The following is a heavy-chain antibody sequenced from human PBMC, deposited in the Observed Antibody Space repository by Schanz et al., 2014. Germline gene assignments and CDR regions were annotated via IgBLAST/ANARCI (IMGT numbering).Heavy chain of an antibody. CDR2: ISSSSSTR. CDR3: ARDFLLEQLGYSHYYYAMDV. D-gene: IGHD2-15*01. J-gene: IGHJ6*02. CDR1: GFTFSSYS. V-gene: IGHV3-48*01. Sequence: EVQLVESGGGLVQPGGSLRLSCAASGFTFSSYSMNWVRQAPGKGLEWVSYISSSSSTRYYADSVKGRFTISRDNAKNSQMRQMSSLRAENTAVYYCARDFLLEQLGYSHYYYAMDVWGQGTTVTVSS.